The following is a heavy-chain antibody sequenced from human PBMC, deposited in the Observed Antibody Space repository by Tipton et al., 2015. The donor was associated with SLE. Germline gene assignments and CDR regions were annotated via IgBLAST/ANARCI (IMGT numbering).Heavy chain of an antibody. CDR2: IYYSGST. Sequence: TLSLTCTVSGGSISSYYWSWIRQPPGKGLEWIGYIYYSGSTNYNPSLKSRVTISVDTSKNQFSLKLSSVTAADTAVYYCARAHDSSLSYWGQGTLVTVSS. V-gene: IGHV4-59*07. J-gene: IGHJ4*02. CDR1: GGSISSYY. CDR3: ARAHDSSLSY. D-gene: IGHD6-13*01.